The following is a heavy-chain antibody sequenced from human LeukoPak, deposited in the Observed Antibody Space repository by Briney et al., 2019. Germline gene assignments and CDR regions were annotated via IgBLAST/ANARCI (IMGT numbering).Heavy chain of an antibody. D-gene: IGHD2-15*01. CDR1: GGSISSGGYS. CDR2: IYHSGST. Sequence: PSETLSLTCAVSGGSISSGGYSWTWIRQPPGKGLEWIGYIYHSGSTYYNPSLKSRATISLDRSKNQFSLKLNSVTAADTAVYYCARGDRSGGSCWGGWFDPWGQGTLVTVSS. J-gene: IGHJ5*02. CDR3: ARGDRSGGSCWGGWFDP. V-gene: IGHV4-30-2*01.